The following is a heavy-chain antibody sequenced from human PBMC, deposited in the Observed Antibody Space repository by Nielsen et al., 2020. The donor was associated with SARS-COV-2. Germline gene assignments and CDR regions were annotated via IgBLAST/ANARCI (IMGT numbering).Heavy chain of an antibody. D-gene: IGHD6-6*01. CDR1: GFTFSSYG. Sequence: GESLKISCAASGFTFSSYGMHWVRQAPGKGLEWVAVIWYDGSNKYYADSVKGRFTISRDNSKNTLYLQMNSLRAEDTAVYYCAREQLVLLDYWCQGTLVTVSS. CDR2: IWYDGSNK. J-gene: IGHJ4*02. CDR3: AREQLVLLDY. V-gene: IGHV3-33*01.